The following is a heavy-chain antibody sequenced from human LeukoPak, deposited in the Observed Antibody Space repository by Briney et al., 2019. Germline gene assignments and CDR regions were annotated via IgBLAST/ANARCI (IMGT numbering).Heavy chain of an antibody. D-gene: IGHD3-10*01. Sequence: SVKVSCKASGFTSTSSAVQWVRQARGQRLEWIGWIVVGSGNTNYAQKFQERVTIIRDMSTSTAYMELSSLRSEDTAVYYCARRSGLDAFDIWGQGTMVTVSS. CDR3: ARRSGLDAFDI. J-gene: IGHJ3*02. CDR2: IVVGSGNT. CDR1: GFTSTSSA. V-gene: IGHV1-58*01.